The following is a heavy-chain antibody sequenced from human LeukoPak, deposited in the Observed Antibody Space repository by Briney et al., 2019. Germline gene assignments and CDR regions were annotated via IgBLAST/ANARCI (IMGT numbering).Heavy chain of an antibody. D-gene: IGHD6-19*01. CDR1: GFTFSSYG. V-gene: IGHV3-30*03. J-gene: IGHJ4*02. Sequence: GGSLRLSCAASGFTFSSYGMHWVRQAPGKGLEWVAVISYDESNKYYPDSVKGRFTISRDNAKNSLYLQMNSLRDEATAVYYCVAGTELVYWGQGTLVTVSS. CDR2: ISYDESNK. CDR3: VAGTELVY.